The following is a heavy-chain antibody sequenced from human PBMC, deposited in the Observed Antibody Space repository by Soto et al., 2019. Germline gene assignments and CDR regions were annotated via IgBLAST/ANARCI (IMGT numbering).Heavy chain of an antibody. CDR2: ISGSGGST. V-gene: IGHV3-23*01. J-gene: IGHJ6*02. Sequence: GGSLRLSCAASGFTFSSYAMSWVRQAPGKGLEWVSAISGSGGSTYYADSVKGRFTISRGNSKDTLYLQMSSLRAEDTAVCYCANVGSGSYYFPPKTDTPHYYYGMDVWGQGTTVTVSS. CDR3: ANVGSGSYYFPPKTDTPHYYYGMDV. D-gene: IGHD3-10*01. CDR1: GFTFSSYA.